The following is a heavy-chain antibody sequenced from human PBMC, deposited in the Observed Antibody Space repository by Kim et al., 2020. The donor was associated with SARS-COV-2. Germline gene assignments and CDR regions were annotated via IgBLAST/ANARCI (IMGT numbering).Heavy chain of an antibody. CDR3: ARSGPPFYFDY. Sequence: THYNPSLRSRVTISVDTSKNQLSLKLSSVTAADTAVYYCARSGPPFYFDYWGQGTLVTVSS. CDR2: T. J-gene: IGHJ4*02. V-gene: IGHV4-39*01. D-gene: IGHD3-10*01.